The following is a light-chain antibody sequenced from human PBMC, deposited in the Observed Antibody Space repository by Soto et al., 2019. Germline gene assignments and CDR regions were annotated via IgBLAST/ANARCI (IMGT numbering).Light chain of an antibody. V-gene: IGLV2-11*01. J-gene: IGLJ3*02. CDR1: SSDVGGYNF. CDR2: DVS. CDR3: CSYACIYTLCV. Sequence: QSALTQPRSVSGSPGQSVAISCTGTSSDVGGYNFVSWYQQHTGKATKLIIYDVSKRPSGVPDRFSGSKSGNTASLTLSGLQSDDEAEYNCCSYACIYTLCVFGGGTKLTVL.